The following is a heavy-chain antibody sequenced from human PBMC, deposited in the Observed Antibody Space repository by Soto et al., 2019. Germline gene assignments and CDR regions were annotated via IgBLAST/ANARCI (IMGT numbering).Heavy chain of an antibody. CDR3: ARAPVDSYGLSYFDY. CDR2: IYYSGST. CDR1: GGSISSYY. Sequence: PSETLSLTCTDSGGSISSYYWIWIRQPPGKGLEWIGYIYYSGSTNYNPSLKSRVTISVDTSKNQFSLKLSSVTAADTAVYYCARAPVDSYGLSYFDYWGQGTLVTVSS. J-gene: IGHJ4*02. D-gene: IGHD5-18*01. V-gene: IGHV4-59*01.